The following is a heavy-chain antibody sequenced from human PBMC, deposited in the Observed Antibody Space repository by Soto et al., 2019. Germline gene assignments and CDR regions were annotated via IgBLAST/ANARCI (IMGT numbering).Heavy chain of an antibody. CDR3: AKDRKDAYDFWSGYYTGEYFDY. Sequence: GGSLRLSCAASGFTFSSYGMHWVRQSPGKGLEWVAVISYDGSNKYYADSVKGRFTISRDNSKNTLYLQMNSLRAEDTAVYYCAKDRKDAYDFWSGYYTGEYFDYWGQGTLVTVS. V-gene: IGHV3-30*18. CDR2: ISYDGSNK. CDR1: GFTFSSYG. J-gene: IGHJ4*02. D-gene: IGHD3-3*01.